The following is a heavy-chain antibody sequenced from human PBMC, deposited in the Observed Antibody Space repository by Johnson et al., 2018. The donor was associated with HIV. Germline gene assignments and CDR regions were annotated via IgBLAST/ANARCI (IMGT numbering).Heavy chain of an antibody. CDR2: IYSDGST. V-gene: IGHV3-53*02. CDR1: GFSVSSNY. J-gene: IGHJ3*02. D-gene: IGHD2-2*02. Sequence: VRLVESGGGLIQPGGSLRLSCVASGFSVSSNYMNWVRQAPGKGLEWVSFIYSDGSTYYADSVKGRFTVSRDNSKNTVFLQMNSLRAEDTAVYYCARDRGGSSYRWVAFDIWGHGTMVTVSS. CDR3: ARDRGGSSYRWVAFDI.